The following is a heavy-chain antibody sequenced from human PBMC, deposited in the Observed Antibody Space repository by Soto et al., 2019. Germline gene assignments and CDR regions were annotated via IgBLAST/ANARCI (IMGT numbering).Heavy chain of an antibody. D-gene: IGHD2-15*01. CDR2: ISANGGIT. CDR3: AKDKYTDSVRKVWFFDY. Sequence: EVHLLESGGGLDKPGGSLRLSCAASGFTFSKYAMSWVRLAPGKGLEWVSSISANGGITDYADSVKGRFTISRDNFQNILSLQMDSLRGDDTALYFCAKDKYTDSVRKVWFFDYWGRGTLVTVSS. J-gene: IGHJ2*01. CDR1: GFTFSKYA. V-gene: IGHV3-23*01.